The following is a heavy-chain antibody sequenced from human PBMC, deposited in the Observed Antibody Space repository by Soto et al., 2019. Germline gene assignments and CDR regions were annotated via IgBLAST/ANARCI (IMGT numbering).Heavy chain of an antibody. CDR2: IYYSGST. V-gene: IGHV4-59*01. J-gene: IGHJ6*02. D-gene: IGHD6-13*01. Sequence: QVQLQESGPGLVKPSETLSLTCTVSGGSISSYYWSWIRQPPGKGLEWIGYIYYSGSTNYKPSLKSRVTISVDTSKNQFSLKLSSVTAADTAVYYCARAPAAGPLYYYYGMEVWGQGTTVTVSS. CDR3: ARAPAAGPLYYYYGMEV. CDR1: GGSISSYY.